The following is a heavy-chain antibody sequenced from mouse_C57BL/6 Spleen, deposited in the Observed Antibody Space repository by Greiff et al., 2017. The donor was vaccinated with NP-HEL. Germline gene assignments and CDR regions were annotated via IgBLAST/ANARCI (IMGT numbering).Heavy chain of an antibody. CDR1: GYTFTSYW. Sequence: QVQLQQPGAELVKPGASVKMSCKASGYTFTSYWITWVKQRPGQGLEWIGDIYPGSGSTNYNKKFKSKATLTVDTSSSTAYMQLSSLTSEDSAVYYCARLYYGSSSFDYWGQGTTLTVSS. D-gene: IGHD1-1*01. CDR3: ARLYYGSSSFDY. J-gene: IGHJ2*01. V-gene: IGHV1-55*01. CDR2: IYPGSGST.